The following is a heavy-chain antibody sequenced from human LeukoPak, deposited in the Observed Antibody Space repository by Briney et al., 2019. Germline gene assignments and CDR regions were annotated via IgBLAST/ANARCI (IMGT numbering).Heavy chain of an antibody. V-gene: IGHV3-53*01. CDR1: GFTVSSNY. D-gene: IGHD3-3*01. Sequence: GGSLRLSCAASGFTVSSNYMSWVRQAPGKGLEWVSVIYSGGSTYYADSVKGRFTISRDNSKNTLYLQMNSLRAEDTAVYYCAKAAPTIFGVVYYYYGMDVWGQGTTVTVSS. J-gene: IGHJ6*02. CDR3: AKAAPTIFGVVYYYYGMDV. CDR2: IYSGGST.